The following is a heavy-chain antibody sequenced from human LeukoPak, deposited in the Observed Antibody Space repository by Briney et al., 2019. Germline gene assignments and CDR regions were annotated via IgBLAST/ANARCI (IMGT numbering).Heavy chain of an antibody. CDR2: IGSAGDT. CDR3: ARALPFYGFDY. D-gene: IGHD3-16*01. J-gene: IGHJ4*02. Sequence: GGSLRLSCAASGFXFGNYDIHWVRQVAGKGLEWVSGIGSAGDTYYPGSVKGRFTISRENAKNSLYLQINSLRAGDTAVYYCARALPFYGFDYWGQGTLVTVSS. CDR1: GFXFGNYD. V-gene: IGHV3-13*04.